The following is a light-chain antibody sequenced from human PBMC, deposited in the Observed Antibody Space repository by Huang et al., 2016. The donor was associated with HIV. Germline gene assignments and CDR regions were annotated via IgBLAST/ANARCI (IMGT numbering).Light chain of an antibody. Sequence: AIRITQSPSSLSASPGDRVTITCRASRGISSDLAWYQQRPGKAPKLLIYAASTLQTGVPSRFSGSGSGTDFTLTISGLQSEDFTTYYCQQYYSYITFGQGTRLEIK. J-gene: IGKJ5*01. CDR1: RGISSD. V-gene: IGKV1-8*01. CDR3: QQYYSYIT. CDR2: AAS.